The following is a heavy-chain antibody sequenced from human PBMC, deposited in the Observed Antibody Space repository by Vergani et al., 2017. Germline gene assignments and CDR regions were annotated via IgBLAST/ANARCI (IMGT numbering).Heavy chain of an antibody. CDR3: AGSGWDVDY. J-gene: IGHJ4*02. V-gene: IGHV4-34*01. Sequence: QVQLQQWGAGLLKPSETLSLTCAVYGGSFSGYYWSWIRRPPGKGLEWIGEINHSGSTNYNPSLKRGVTISVDTSKNELSLKLSAVSAADTGVYYCAGSGWDVDYWGQGTLVTVSS. D-gene: IGHD6-19*01. CDR1: GGSFSGYY. CDR2: INHSGST.